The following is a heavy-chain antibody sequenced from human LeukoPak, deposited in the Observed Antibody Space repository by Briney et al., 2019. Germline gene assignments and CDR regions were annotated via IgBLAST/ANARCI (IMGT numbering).Heavy chain of an antibody. Sequence: GGSLRLSCSASGFTFSSYAMHWVRQAPGKGLEYVSAISSNGGSTYYADSVKGRFTISRDNSKNTLYLQMDSLRGEDTAVYYCAKEGAAVMGYFDYWGQGAQVIVSS. J-gene: IGHJ4*02. CDR1: GFTFSSYA. V-gene: IGHV3-64*04. D-gene: IGHD2-15*01. CDR3: AKEGAAVMGYFDY. CDR2: ISSNGGST.